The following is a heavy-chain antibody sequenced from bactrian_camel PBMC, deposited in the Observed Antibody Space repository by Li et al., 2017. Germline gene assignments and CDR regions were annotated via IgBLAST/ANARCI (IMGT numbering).Heavy chain of an antibody. V-gene: IGHV3S1*01. D-gene: IGHD4*01. Sequence: HVQLVESGGGAVQAGGALRLTCAASKYTYTSNCMFWFRQAPGKERERVARVDSDGSMTYAESVKGRFTISQDTTKNTLYLQMNSLKPEDTAVYYCAAQFYRESYRIGYCRDVPSDYLNWGQGTQVTVS. CDR3: AAQFYRESYRIGYCRDVPSDYLN. CDR2: VDSDGSMT. CDR1: KYTYTSNC. J-gene: IGHJ4*01.